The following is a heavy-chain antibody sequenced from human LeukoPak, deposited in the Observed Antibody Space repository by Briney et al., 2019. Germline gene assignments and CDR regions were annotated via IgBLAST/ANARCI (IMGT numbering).Heavy chain of an antibody. D-gene: IGHD3-22*01. Sequence: PGGSLRLSCATSGFTVSSRYMSWIRQAPGKGLEWVAVLRKVGTTFYTDSVKGRFTISRDTSKNTLNLQMNSLRAEDTAVYYCARAHSSGYFWAYYFDYWGQGTLVTVSS. J-gene: IGHJ4*02. V-gene: IGHV3-53*01. CDR1: GFTVSSRY. CDR2: LRKVGTT. CDR3: ARAHSSGYFWAYYFDY.